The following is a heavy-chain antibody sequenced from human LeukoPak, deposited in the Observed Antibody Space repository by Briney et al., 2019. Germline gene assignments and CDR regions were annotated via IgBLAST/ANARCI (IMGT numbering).Heavy chain of an antibody. J-gene: IGHJ5*02. CDR3: ATARIAARPGPWTEGFDP. V-gene: IGHV1-24*01. D-gene: IGHD6-6*01. Sequence: ASVKVSCKVSGYTLTELSMHWVRQAPGKGLEWMGGFDPEDGETIYAQKFQGRATMTEDTSTDTAYMELSSLRSEDTAVYYCATARIAARPGPWTEGFDPWGQGTLVTVSS. CDR1: GYTLTELS. CDR2: FDPEDGET.